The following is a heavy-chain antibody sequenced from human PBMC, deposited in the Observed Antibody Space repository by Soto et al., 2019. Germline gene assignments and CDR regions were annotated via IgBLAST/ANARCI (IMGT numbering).Heavy chain of an antibody. V-gene: IGHV3-9*01. D-gene: IGHD6-19*01. CDR1: GFTFDDYA. Sequence: GGSLRLSCAASGFTFDDYAMHWVRQAPGKCLEWVSGISWNSGSIGYADSVKGRFTISRDNAKNSLYLQMNSLRAEDTALYYCAKDRLNFGGCCVDYYGMDVWGQGXTVTVYS. J-gene: IGHJ6*02. CDR3: AKDRLNFGGCCVDYYGMDV. CDR2: ISWNSGSI.